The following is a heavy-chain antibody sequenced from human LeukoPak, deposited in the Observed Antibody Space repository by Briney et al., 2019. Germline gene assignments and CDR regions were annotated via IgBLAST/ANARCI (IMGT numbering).Heavy chain of an antibody. CDR1: GDSISSGDHY. CDR3: ARGPYSYDSSGAFDI. Sequence: SETLSLTCTVSGDSISSGDHYWSWIRQPAGKGLEWIGRISSSGSTNYNPSLKSRVTISVDTSKNQFSLKLSSVTAADTAVYFCARGPYSYDSSGAFDIWGQGTMVTVSS. J-gene: IGHJ3*02. D-gene: IGHD3-22*01. CDR2: ISSSGST. V-gene: IGHV4-61*02.